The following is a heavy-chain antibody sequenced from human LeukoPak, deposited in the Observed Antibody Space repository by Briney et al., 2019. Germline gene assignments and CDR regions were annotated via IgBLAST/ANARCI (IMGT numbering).Heavy chain of an antibody. CDR1: GDSVSSNSGT. Sequence: SQTLSLTCAISGDSVSSNSGTWHWIRQSPSRGLEWLGRTYYRSKWYNDYAVSVKSRITISPDTSKNQFSLQLNSVAPEDTAVYYCARVKDSSGWYFDYWGQGTLATVSS. D-gene: IGHD6-19*01. J-gene: IGHJ4*02. CDR3: ARVKDSSGWYFDY. V-gene: IGHV6-1*01. CDR2: TYYRSKWYN.